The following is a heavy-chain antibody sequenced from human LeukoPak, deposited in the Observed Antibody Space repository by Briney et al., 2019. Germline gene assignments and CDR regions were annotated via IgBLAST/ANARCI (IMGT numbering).Heavy chain of an antibody. V-gene: IGHV1-18*04. J-gene: IGHJ5*02. D-gene: IGHD6-19*01. Sequence: ASVKVSCKASGYTFTGYYMHWVRQAPGQGLEWMGWISAYNGNTNYAQKLQGRVTMTTDTSTSTAYMELRSLRSDDTAVYYCARDSLRYSSGPNWFDPWGQGTLVTVSS. CDR2: ISAYNGNT. CDR1: GYTFTGYY. CDR3: ARDSLRYSSGPNWFDP.